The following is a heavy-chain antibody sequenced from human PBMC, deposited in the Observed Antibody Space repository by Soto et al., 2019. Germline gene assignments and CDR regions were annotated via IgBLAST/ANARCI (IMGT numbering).Heavy chain of an antibody. Sequence: QVQLVQSGAEVKKPGASVKVSCKASGYTFTSYDINWVRQATGQGLEWMGWMKPNSGNTGYAQKFQGRVTMNRNTSISTAYMELSSLRSEDTAVYYCARQNDYGDYVSYFQHWGQGTLVTVSS. V-gene: IGHV1-8*01. J-gene: IGHJ1*01. D-gene: IGHD4-17*01. CDR1: GYTFTSYD. CDR2: MKPNSGNT. CDR3: ARQNDYGDYVSYFQH.